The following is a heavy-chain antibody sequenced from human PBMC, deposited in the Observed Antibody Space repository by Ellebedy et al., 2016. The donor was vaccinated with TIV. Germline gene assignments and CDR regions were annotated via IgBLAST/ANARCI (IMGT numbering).Heavy chain of an antibody. J-gene: IGHJ6*03. CDR3: ATNYYMDV. CDR2: IDPNSGGT. CDR1: GYTFTSYD. Sequence: ASVKVSXXASGYTFTSYDINWVRQATGQGLEWMGWIDPNSGGTNYAQKFQGRVTMTRDTSISTAYMELSRLRSDDTAVYYCATNYYMDVWGKGTTVTVSS. V-gene: IGHV1-2*02.